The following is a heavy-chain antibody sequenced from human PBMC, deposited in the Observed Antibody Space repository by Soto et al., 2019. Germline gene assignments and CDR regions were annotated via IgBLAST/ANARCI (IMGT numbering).Heavy chain of an antibody. Sequence: ASVKVSCKASGGTFRKYGISWVRQAPGQGLEWLGGIIPMFGTATSTQNFQGRLTITADESTSTAYMELSSLTSDDTAVYFCARSVGVTTLSYLDYWGQGTQVTVSS. CDR3: ARSVGVTTLSYLDY. CDR1: GGTFRKYG. D-gene: IGHD1-26*01. CDR2: IIPMFGTA. V-gene: IGHV1-69*13. J-gene: IGHJ4*02.